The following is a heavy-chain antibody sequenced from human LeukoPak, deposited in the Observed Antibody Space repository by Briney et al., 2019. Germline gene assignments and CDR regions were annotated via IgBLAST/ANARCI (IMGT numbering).Heavy chain of an antibody. CDR2: ISGSGGST. CDR1: GFTFSSYA. V-gene: IGHV3-23*01. D-gene: IGHD6-13*01. CDR3: AKGPGYSSSWLDY. Sequence: GGSLRLSCAASGFTFSSYAMSWVRQAPGRGLEWVSAISGSGGSTYYADSVKGRFTISRDNSKNTLYLQMNSLRAEDTAVYYCAKGPGYSSSWLDYWGQGTLVTVSS. J-gene: IGHJ4*02.